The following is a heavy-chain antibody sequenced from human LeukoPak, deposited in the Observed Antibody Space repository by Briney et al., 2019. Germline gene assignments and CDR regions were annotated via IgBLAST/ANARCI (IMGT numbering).Heavy chain of an antibody. D-gene: IGHD4-17*01. CDR1: GFTFSSYA. Sequence: GGSLRLSCAASGFTFSSYAMHWVRQAPGKGLEWVAVISSDGSNKYYADSMKGRFTISRDNSKNTLCLQMNSLRAEDTAVYYCAKEIWPTVTTPGHTHFDYWGQGTLVTVSS. CDR3: AKEIWPTVTTPGHTHFDY. V-gene: IGHV3-30*04. J-gene: IGHJ4*02. CDR2: ISSDGSNK.